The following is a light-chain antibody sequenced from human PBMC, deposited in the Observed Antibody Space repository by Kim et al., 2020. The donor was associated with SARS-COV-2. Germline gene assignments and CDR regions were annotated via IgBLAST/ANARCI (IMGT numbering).Light chain of an antibody. Sequence: YNYVSWYQQYPGKAPKLMIYDVNKRPSGISNRFSGSKSGNTSSLTISGLQAEDDAHYYCSSYATSRSYVFGTGTKVTVL. CDR3: SSYATSRSYV. J-gene: IGLJ1*01. CDR2: DVN. CDR1: YNY. V-gene: IGLV2-14*03.